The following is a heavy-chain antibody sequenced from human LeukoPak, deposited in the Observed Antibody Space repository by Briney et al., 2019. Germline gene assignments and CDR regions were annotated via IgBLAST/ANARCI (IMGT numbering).Heavy chain of an antibody. V-gene: IGHV4-34*01. D-gene: IGHD3-16*02. CDR2: INHSGST. Sequence: SETLSLTCAVYGGSFSGYYWSWIRQPPGKGLEWIGEINHSGSTNYNPSLKSRVTISVDTSKNRFSLKLSSVTAADTAVYYCASGRPYDYVWGSYRRGSYWYFDLWGRGTLVTVSS. CDR1: GGSFSGYY. CDR3: ASGRPYDYVWGSYRRGSYWYFDL. J-gene: IGHJ2*01.